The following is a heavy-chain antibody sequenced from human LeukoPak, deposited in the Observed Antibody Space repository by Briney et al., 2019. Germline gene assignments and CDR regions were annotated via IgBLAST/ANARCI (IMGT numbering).Heavy chain of an antibody. CDR1: GGSISSYY. D-gene: IGHD7-27*01. V-gene: IGHV4-59*08. CDR3: ARHQNWGFDY. Sequence: SETLSLTCTVSGGSISSYYWSWIRQPPGKGLEWIGYIYYSGSTYYNPSLKSRVTISVDTSKNQFSLKLSSVTAADTAVYYCARHQNWGFDYWGQGTLVTVSS. CDR2: IYYSGST. J-gene: IGHJ4*02.